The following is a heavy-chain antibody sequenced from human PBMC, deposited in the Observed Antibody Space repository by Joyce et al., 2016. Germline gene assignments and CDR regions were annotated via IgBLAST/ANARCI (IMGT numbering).Heavy chain of an antibody. CDR1: GFIFRCYS. V-gene: IGHV3-21*01. D-gene: IGHD2-8*01. CDR2: VSGRGDDI. Sequence: EVQLVESGGGLVKPGGSLRLSCAPSGFIFRCYSMNWVRQAPGEGPEGIAAVSGRGDDIYYASSGEGGFTISRDNVENSLYLQVNSLRVDDTAMYYCAGLPNGGTPGGDALDVWGLGTMVTVSS. CDR3: AGLPNGGTPGGDALDV. J-gene: IGHJ3*01.